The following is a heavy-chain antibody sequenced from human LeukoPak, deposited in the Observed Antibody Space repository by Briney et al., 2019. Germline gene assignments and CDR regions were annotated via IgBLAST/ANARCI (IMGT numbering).Heavy chain of an antibody. CDR1: GYTFSTHD. CDR3: AIMDIPMQYDAFDI. V-gene: IGHV1-8*02. J-gene: IGHJ3*02. CDR2: MNPNTGNT. D-gene: IGHD5-18*01. Sequence: EASVTVSCKASGYTFSTHDINWVRQATGQGLEWMGWMNPNTGNTGFAQRFQGRVTMTRNTSITTAYMELSSLRSEDTAIYYCAIMDIPMQYDAFDIWGQGTMVTISS.